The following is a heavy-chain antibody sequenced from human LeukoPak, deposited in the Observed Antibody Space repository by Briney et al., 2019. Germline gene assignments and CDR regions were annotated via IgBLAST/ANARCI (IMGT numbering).Heavy chain of an antibody. V-gene: IGHV3-7*01. Sequence: GGSLRLSCVASGFTFSSYWMSWVRQALGKGLEWVANIKQDGSEKYYVDSVKGRFTISRDNANSSLYLQMNSLRAEDTAVYYCARRGGSYSPFGYWGQGTLVTVSS. CDR3: ARRGGSYSPFGY. D-gene: IGHD1-26*01. J-gene: IGHJ4*02. CDR2: IKQDGSEK. CDR1: GFTFSSYW.